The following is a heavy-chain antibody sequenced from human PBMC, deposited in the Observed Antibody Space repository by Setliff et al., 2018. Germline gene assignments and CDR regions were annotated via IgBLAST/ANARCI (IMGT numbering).Heavy chain of an antibody. D-gene: IGHD6-19*01. Sequence: ASVKVSCKASGYTFTTYGIIWVRQAPGQGLEWMGWTSAYNDNTNYAQRLQGRVTMTTDTSTSAAYMELRGLSSDDTAVYYCARAPSSIGVGGSLLHWGQGTLVTVSS. V-gene: IGHV1-18*01. J-gene: IGHJ4*02. CDR3: ARAPSSIGVGGSLLH. CDR1: GYTFTTYG. CDR2: TSAYNDNT.